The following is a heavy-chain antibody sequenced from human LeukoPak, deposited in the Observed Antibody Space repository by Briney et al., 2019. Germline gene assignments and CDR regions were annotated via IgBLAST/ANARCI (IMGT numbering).Heavy chain of an antibody. CDR1: GYTLTELS. D-gene: IGHD2-2*02. J-gene: IGHJ5*02. CDR3: ATAQTPDIVVVPAAILGWFDP. CDR2: FDPEDGET. Sequence: ASVKVSCKVSGYTLTELSMHWVRQAPGKGLEWMGGFDPEDGETIYAQKFQGRVTMAEDTSTDTAYMELSSLRSKDTAVYYCATAQTPDIVVVPAAILGWFDPWGQGTLVTVSS. V-gene: IGHV1-24*01.